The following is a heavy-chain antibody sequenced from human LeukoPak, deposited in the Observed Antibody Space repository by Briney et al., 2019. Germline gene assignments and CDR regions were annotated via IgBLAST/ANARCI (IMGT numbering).Heavy chain of an antibody. CDR2: IYYSGST. D-gene: IGHD3-9*01. Sequence: PSETLSLTCTVSGGSISSYYWSWLRQPPGKGLEWMGYIYYSGSTNYNPSLKSRVTISVDTSKYQFSLKLSSVTAADTAVYYCARVGRIYDILTGYHYYFDYWGQGTLVTVSS. CDR3: ARVGRIYDILTGYHYYFDY. J-gene: IGHJ4*02. CDR1: GGSISSYY. V-gene: IGHV4-59*01.